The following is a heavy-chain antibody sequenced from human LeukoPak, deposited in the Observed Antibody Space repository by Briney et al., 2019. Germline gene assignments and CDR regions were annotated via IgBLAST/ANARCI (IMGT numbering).Heavy chain of an antibody. CDR3: ARSLKWLGYFDY. Sequence: GGSLRLSCAASGFSVSSNCMSWVRQAPGKGLEWVSVIYSGGVTYYADSVKGRITISRDNSKNTLYLRVNRLRAEDTAVYYCARSLKWLGYFDYWGQGTLVTVSS. CDR2: IYSGGVT. V-gene: IGHV3-53*01. J-gene: IGHJ4*02. CDR1: GFSVSSNC. D-gene: IGHD6-19*01.